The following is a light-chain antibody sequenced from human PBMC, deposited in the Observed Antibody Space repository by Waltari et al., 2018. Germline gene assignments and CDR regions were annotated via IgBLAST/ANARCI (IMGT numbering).Light chain of an antibody. J-gene: IGLJ1*01. CDR1: RTNVGSNS. V-gene: IGLV1-47*01. CDR2: KND. Sequence: QSVLTQPPSVSGTPGQRVTISCSGSRTNVGSNSVYWHQQFPGTAPKLLIYKNDRRPSGVPDRVSGSKSGTSASLAISGLRSEDEADYYCSTWDDSLRAYVFGTGTKVTVL. CDR3: STWDDSLRAYV.